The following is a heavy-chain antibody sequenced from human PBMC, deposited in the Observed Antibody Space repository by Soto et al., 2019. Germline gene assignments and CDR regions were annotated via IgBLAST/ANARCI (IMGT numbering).Heavy chain of an antibody. J-gene: IGHJ6*02. V-gene: IGHV3-15*07. CDR2: IKSKTDGGTT. CDR3: TRGYYDSSGYYSRYSSYGMDV. CDR1: GLTFSNAW. Sequence: PGGSLRLSCAASGLTFSNAWMNWVRQDPGKGLEWVGRIKSKTDGGTTDYAAPVKGRFTISRDDSKNTLYLQMNSLKTEDTAVYYCTRGYYDSSGYYSRYSSYGMDVWGQGTTITVS. D-gene: IGHD3-22*01.